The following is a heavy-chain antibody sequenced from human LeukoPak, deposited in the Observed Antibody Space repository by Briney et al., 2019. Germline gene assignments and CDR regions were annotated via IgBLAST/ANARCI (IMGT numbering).Heavy chain of an antibody. D-gene: IGHD2-2*01. Sequence: GGSLILSCASSGFPFRTFDFHWVRQATGKGLEWVSSIGSAGDTYYPGSVKGRFTISRENAKNSLYLQMDSLRAADTALYFCARGSSLGFDPWGQGTLVTVSS. CDR3: ARGSSLGFDP. CDR2: IGSAGDT. CDR1: GFPFRTFD. J-gene: IGHJ5*02. V-gene: IGHV3-13*04.